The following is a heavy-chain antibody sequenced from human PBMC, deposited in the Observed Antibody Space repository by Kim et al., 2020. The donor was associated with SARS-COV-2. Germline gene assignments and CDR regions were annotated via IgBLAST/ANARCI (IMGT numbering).Heavy chain of an antibody. CDR1: GFTFNIYA. CDR2: ISGSSSGT. V-gene: IGHV3-23*01. J-gene: IGHJ5*02. Sequence: GGSLRLSCAASGFTFNIYAMNWVRQAPGKGLEWVSGISGSSSGTFYADSVKGRFIISRDNARSILFLQMNSLTVDDTAVYYCAKGDTYIRYWYDNWGQGPLLTLPT. D-gene: IGHD3-16*01. CDR3: AKGDTYIRYWYDN.